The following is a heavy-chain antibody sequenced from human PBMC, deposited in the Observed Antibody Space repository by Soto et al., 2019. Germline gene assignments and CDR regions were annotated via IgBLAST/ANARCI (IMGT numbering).Heavy chain of an antibody. D-gene: IGHD2-15*01. V-gene: IGHV5-51*01. J-gene: IGHJ6*03. CDR1: YSFTSYW. CDR2: IYPGDSDT. CDR3: ATSGGDYYYLDV. Sequence: GESLKISCKAYSFTSYWIGWVRQMPGKGLEWMGIIYPGDSDTRYSPSFQGQVTISADKSISTAYLQWSSLKASDTAMYYCATSGGDYYYLDVWGKGTTVPVS.